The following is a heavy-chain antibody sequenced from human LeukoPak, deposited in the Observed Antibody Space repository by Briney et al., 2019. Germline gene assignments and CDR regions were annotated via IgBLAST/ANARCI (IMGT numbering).Heavy chain of an antibody. CDR3: ARDRDRAYYYYYGMDV. V-gene: IGHV3-7*01. Sequence: GGSLRLSCAASGFTFSNYWMSWVRQAPGKGLEWVANIKQDGSQKYYVDSVRGRFTISRDNAKNSLYLQMNSLRAEDTAVYYCARDRDRAYYYYYGMDVWGQGTTVTVSS. J-gene: IGHJ6*02. CDR2: IKQDGSQK. D-gene: IGHD3-22*01. CDR1: GFTFSNYW.